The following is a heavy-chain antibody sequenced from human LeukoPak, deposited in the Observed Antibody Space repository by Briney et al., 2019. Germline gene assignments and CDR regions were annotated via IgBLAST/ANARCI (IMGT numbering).Heavy chain of an antibody. CDR2: INHSGST. J-gene: IGHJ3*02. CDR3: ARRLNYDFWSGPLDAFDI. Sequence: SETLSLTCAVYGGSFSGYYWSWIRQPPGKGLEWIGEINHSGSTNYNPSLKSRVTISVDTSKNQFSLKLSSVTAADTAVYYCARRLNYDFWSGPLDAFDIWGQGTMVTVSS. CDR1: GGSFSGYY. D-gene: IGHD3-3*01. V-gene: IGHV4-34*01.